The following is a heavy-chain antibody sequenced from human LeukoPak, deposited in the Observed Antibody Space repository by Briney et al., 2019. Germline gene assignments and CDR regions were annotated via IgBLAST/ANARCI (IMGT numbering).Heavy chain of an antibody. CDR3: ARDLGGYSYGSHFDY. D-gene: IGHD5-18*01. J-gene: IGHJ4*02. CDR1: GFTLRSYV. Sequence: GGSLRLSCVASGFTLRSYVMNWVRQAPGKGLEWVSSITTSSSYIYYADSVKGRFTIARDNAKNSLYLQMNSLRAEDTAVYYCARDLGGYSYGSHFDYWGQGTLVTVSS. V-gene: IGHV3-21*01. CDR2: ITTSSSYI.